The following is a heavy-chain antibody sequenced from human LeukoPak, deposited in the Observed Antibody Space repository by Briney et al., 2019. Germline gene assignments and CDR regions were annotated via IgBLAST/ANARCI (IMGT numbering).Heavy chain of an antibody. CDR1: GFAFSNFA. V-gene: IGHV3-30*14. Sequence: GGSLRLSCAASGFAFSNFAMHWVRQAPGKGLEWVAVVSYEGTIKYYSDSAKGRFTISRDNSNSLISLQMNNLTTEDTAVYYCAREKFDSWGQGTLVIVS. CDR3: AREKFDS. J-gene: IGHJ5*01. CDR2: VSYEGTIK.